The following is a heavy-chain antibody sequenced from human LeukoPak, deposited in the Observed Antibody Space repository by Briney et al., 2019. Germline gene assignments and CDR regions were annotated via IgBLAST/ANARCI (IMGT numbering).Heavy chain of an antibody. J-gene: IGHJ4*02. CDR3: ARNYVGYFDY. Sequence: PGGSLRLSCAASGFTISSYWMSWVRQAPGKGLEWVANIKQDGSEKYYVDSVKGRFTISRDNAKNSLYLQMNSLRAEDTAVYYCARNYVGYFDYWGQGTLVTVSS. D-gene: IGHD1-7*01. CDR1: GFTISSYW. CDR2: IKQDGSEK. V-gene: IGHV3-7*01.